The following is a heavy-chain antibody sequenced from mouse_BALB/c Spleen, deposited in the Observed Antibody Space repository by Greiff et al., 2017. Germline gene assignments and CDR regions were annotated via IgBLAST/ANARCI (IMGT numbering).Heavy chain of an antibody. J-gene: IGHJ3*01. Sequence: VESGGGLVQPGGSRKLSCAASGFTFSSFGMHWVRQAPEKGLEWVAYISSGSSTIYYADTVKGRFTISRDNPKNTLFLQMTSLRSEDTAMYYCARSGAGNWFAYWGQGTLVTVSA. CDR2: ISSGSSTI. CDR1: GFTFSSFG. V-gene: IGHV5-17*02. D-gene: IGHD3-3*01. CDR3: ARSGAGNWFAY.